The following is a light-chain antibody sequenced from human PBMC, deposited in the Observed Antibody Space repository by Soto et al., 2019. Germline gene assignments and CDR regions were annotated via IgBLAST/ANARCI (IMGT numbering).Light chain of an antibody. CDR3: QQFGSSAWT. J-gene: IGKJ1*01. CDR1: QSVHSTD. Sequence: EIVLTQSPGTLSLSPGERATLSCRASQSVHSTDVAWYQHKAGQAPRLLIYGASIRASGIPGRFSGSGSGTDFTLTISRLEPEDFAVYYCQQFGSSAWTFGQGTKVEIK. V-gene: IGKV3-20*01. CDR2: GAS.